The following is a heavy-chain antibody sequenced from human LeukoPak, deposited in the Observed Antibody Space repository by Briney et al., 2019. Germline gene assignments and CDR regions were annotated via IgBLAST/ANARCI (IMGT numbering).Heavy chain of an antibody. D-gene: IGHD2-15*01. CDR2: IYYNGGT. J-gene: IGHJ4*02. V-gene: IGHV4-59*08. Sequence: PSETLSLTCTVSGGSVTSYYWSWIRQPPGKGLEWIGYIYYNGGTNYNPSLKSRTTISLDTSKNQFSLRLSSVTAADTAVYYCAGGGDKAKTGYWGQGTLVTASS. CDR1: GGSVTSYY. CDR3: AGGGDKAKTGY.